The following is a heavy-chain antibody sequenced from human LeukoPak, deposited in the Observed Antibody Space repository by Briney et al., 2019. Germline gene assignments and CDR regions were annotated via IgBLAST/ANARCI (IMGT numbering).Heavy chain of an antibody. CDR2: IYYSGST. V-gene: IGHV4-59*01. CDR1: GGSISSYY. D-gene: IGHD3-10*01. CDR3: ARTGRDTYYYYSMDV. J-gene: IGHJ6*03. Sequence: SETLSLTCTVCGGSISSYYWSWIRQPPGKGLEWIGYIYYSGSTNYNPSLKSRVTISVDTSKNQFSLKLSSVTAADTAVYYCARTGRDTYYYYSMDVWGKGTTVTVSS.